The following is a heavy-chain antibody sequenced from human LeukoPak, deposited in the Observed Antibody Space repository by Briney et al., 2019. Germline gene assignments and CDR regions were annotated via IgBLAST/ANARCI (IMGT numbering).Heavy chain of an antibody. CDR1: GFTFSSYS. CDR3: ARSSMTTVVSHDDY. Sequence: GGSLRLSCAASGFTFSSYSMNWVRQAPGKGLEWVSYISSRSSTIYYGDSVKGRFTISRDNAKNSLYLQMNSVRDEDTALYYCARSSMTTVVSHDDYWGQGTLVTVSS. V-gene: IGHV3-48*02. J-gene: IGHJ4*02. D-gene: IGHD4-23*01. CDR2: ISSRSSTI.